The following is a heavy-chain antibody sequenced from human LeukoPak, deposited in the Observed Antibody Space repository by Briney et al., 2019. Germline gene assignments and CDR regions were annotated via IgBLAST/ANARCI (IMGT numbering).Heavy chain of an antibody. CDR2: ISSSGSHM. V-gene: IGHV3-21*01. D-gene: IGHD3-16*02. CDR3: ARLTFGGVIGFDY. CDR1: GLTFSTYW. J-gene: IGHJ4*02. Sequence: GGSLRLSCAASGLTFSTYWMTWVRQAPGKGLEWVSSISSSGSHMYYADSVKGRFTISRDNAKNSLYLQMNSLRAEDTAVYYCARLTFGGVIGFDYWGQGTLVTVSS.